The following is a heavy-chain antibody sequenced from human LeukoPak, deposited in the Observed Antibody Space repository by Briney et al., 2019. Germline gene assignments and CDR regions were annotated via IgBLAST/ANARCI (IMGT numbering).Heavy chain of an antibody. Sequence: WASVKVSCKASGFTFTSYDINWVRQASGQGLEWMGWVNPNSGNTGYAQKFQGRVTMTRNTSISTAYMELSSLRSEDTAVYYCARGPYYYDSSGSVGDAFDIWGQGTMVTVSS. V-gene: IGHV1-8*01. CDR2: VNPNSGNT. CDR3: ARGPYYYDSSGSVGDAFDI. J-gene: IGHJ3*02. CDR1: GFTFTSYD. D-gene: IGHD3-22*01.